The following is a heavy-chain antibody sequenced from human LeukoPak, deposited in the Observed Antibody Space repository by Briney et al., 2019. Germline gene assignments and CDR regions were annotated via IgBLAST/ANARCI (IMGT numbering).Heavy chain of an antibody. CDR2: IYSAGST. V-gene: IGHV3-53*01. D-gene: IGHD2-8*01. Sequence: GGSLRLSCAASGFTVSSTYMSWVRQAPGKGLEWVSIIYSAGSTYYADSVKGRFTISSDNSKNTLYLQMNSLRAEDTAVYYCAKGHCTNGICWLDWGQGTLVTVSS. CDR3: AKGHCTNGICWLD. J-gene: IGHJ4*02. CDR1: GFTVSSTY.